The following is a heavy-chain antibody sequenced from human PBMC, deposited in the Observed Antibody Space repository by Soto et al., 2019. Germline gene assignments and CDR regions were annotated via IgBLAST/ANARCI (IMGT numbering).Heavy chain of an antibody. CDR2: IFYAGTT. Sequence: SETLSLTCTVSGGSIIGFYWSWMRQPPGKGLEWIGYIFYAGTTLYTPSLKSRVTISVDTSNNQFSLKLSSVTAADTAVYYCARHAVIAKLQNGMGFWGQGTMVTVSS. CDR3: ARHAVIAKLQNGMGF. D-gene: IGHD2-2*01. J-gene: IGHJ6*02. V-gene: IGHV4-59*01. CDR1: GGSIIGFY.